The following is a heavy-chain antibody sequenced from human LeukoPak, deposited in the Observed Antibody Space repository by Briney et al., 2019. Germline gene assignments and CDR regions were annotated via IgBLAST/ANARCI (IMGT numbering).Heavy chain of an antibody. CDR3: ARLRYRRWYEEFDY. Sequence: GGSLRLSCAASGFTFSSYAMSWVRQAPGKGLEWVSAISGSGGSTYYADSVKGRFTISRDNSKNTLYLQMNSLRAEDTAVYYCARLRYRRWYEEFDYWGQGTLVRVSS. J-gene: IGHJ4*02. D-gene: IGHD6-13*01. CDR2: ISGSGGST. CDR1: GFTFSSYA. V-gene: IGHV3-23*01.